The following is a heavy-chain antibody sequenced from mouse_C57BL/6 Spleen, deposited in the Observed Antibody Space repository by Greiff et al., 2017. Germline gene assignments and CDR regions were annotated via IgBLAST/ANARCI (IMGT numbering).Heavy chain of an antibody. V-gene: IGHV1-82*01. J-gene: IGHJ4*01. CDR1: GYAFSSSW. D-gene: IGHD1-1*01. Sequence: VQLQQSGPELVKPGASVKISCKASGYAFSSSWMNWVKQRPGKGLEWIGRIYPGDGDTNYNGKFKGKATLTADKSSSTAYMQLSSLPSEDTTVYSWTPYYGSSYGAMDYWGQGTSVTVSS. CDR2: IYPGDGDT. CDR3: TPYYGSSYGAMDY.